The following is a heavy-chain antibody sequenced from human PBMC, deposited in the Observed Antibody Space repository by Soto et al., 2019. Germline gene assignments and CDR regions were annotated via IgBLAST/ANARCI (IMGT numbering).Heavy chain of an antibody. CDR1: GGSISTYY. Sequence: LSLTCTVSGGSISTYYWSWIRQSAGKGLEWIGRIYPSGSANYNPSLKGRVTMSLDTSKNQFSLKVSSVTAADTAVYYYARDRTAAGPSNWFDPWGQGTLVTVSS. CDR3: ARDRTAAGPSNWFDP. CDR2: IYPSGSA. V-gene: IGHV4-4*07. J-gene: IGHJ5*02. D-gene: IGHD6-13*01.